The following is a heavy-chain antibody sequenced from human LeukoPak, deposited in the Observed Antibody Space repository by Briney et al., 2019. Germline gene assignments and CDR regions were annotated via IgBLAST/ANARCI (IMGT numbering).Heavy chain of an antibody. CDR3: AREPSPPYAQYCSSTSCYGAFDI. V-gene: IGHV1-46*01. CDR2: INPSGGST. J-gene: IGHJ3*02. D-gene: IGHD2-2*01. Sequence: ASVKVSCKASGYTFTSYGISWVRQAPGQGLEWMGIINPSGGSTSYTQKFQGRVTMTRDTSTSTVYMELSSLRSEDTAVYYCAREPSPPYAQYCSSTSCYGAFDIWGQGTMVTVSS. CDR1: GYTFTSYG.